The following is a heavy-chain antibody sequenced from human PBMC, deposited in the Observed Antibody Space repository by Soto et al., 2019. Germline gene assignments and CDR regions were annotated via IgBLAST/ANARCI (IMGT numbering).Heavy chain of an antibody. D-gene: IGHD3-3*01. CDR3: ARRERITIFEVDNCRPFDY. V-gene: IGHV5-10-1*01. Sequence: GEPMKICYKGAGYIIASYWISWVRQMRGKGLGWMGRIDPSDSYTNYSPPFQGHVTSSADKSISTAYLQWSSLKASDTAMYYCARRERITIFEVDNCRPFDYWGQGTLVTVSS. CDR2: IDPSDSYT. CDR1: GYIIASYW. J-gene: IGHJ4*02.